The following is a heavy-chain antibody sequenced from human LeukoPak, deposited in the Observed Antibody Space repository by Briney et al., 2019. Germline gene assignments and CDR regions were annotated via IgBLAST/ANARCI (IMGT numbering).Heavy chain of an antibody. CDR3: ARHPLAGRHRVDS. D-gene: IGHD6-6*01. V-gene: IGHV4-39*01. CDR1: DGXXSSSXXY. CDR2: MSYSGST. Sequence: ETXXLXXTVSDGXXSSSXXYXGWIRQPPGTGLEXIGSMSYSGSTYYNPSLKSRVTMSVDTSKNQFSLKLSSVTAADTAVYYCARHPLAGRHRVDSWGQGALVAVSS. J-gene: IGHJ4*02.